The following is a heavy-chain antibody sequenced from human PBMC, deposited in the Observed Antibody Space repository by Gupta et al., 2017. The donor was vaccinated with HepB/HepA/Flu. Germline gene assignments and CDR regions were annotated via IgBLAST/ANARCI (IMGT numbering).Heavy chain of an antibody. CDR1: GFKFSSYV. CDR2: ISGSGGNT. Sequence: EVKLLASGGGSVQPGGSLRLSCAPSGFKFSSYVMNWVRQAPGKGLEWVSGISGSGGNTYYADSVKGRFTISRDNSKTTLYLQMKRLRVEDTAVYYCAKNPYISAWGFDYWGQGTLVTVSS. CDR3: AKNPYISAWGFDY. J-gene: IGHJ4*02. V-gene: IGHV3-23*01. D-gene: IGHD6-19*01.